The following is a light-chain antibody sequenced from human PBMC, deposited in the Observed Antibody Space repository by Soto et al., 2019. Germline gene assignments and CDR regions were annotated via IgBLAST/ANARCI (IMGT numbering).Light chain of an antibody. V-gene: IGKV1-5*03. J-gene: IGKJ1*01. CDR3: QQYNSFTWT. CDR1: QSINNR. Sequence: IQMTQSPSTLSASIGDRVTITCRASQSINNRLAWYQQKPGKAPKLLIYKASSLESGVPSRFSGSGSGTEFTLTISSLQPDDFATYYCQQYNSFTWTFGQGTKVDIK. CDR2: KAS.